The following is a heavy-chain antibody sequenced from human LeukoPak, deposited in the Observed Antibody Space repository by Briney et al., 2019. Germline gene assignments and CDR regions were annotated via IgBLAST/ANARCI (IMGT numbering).Heavy chain of an antibody. V-gene: IGHV3-7*01. CDR1: GFTFSESW. D-gene: IGHD1-1*01. Sequence: GGSLRLSCAASGFTFSESWMSWVRQAPGQGLQWVAAIKEDGSEKDYVDSVKGRFTISRDNAKNSLYLQMDSLRAEDTAVYYCATYTNWVAGDVWGQGTTVSVSS. CDR2: IKEDGSEK. CDR3: ATYTNWVAGDV. J-gene: IGHJ6*02.